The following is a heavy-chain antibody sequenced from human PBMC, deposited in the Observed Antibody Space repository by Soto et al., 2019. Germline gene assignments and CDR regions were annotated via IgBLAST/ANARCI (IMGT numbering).Heavy chain of an antibody. D-gene: IGHD2-15*01. CDR3: ARAHCSGGTCYTDGAFDI. V-gene: IGHV6-1*01. CDR2: TYYRSQWYN. J-gene: IGHJ3*02. Sequence: QTLSLTCAISGDSVSSNTAAWNWIRQSPSRGLEWLGRTYYRSQWYNDYALSVKSRITINPDTSKNQCSLQLNSVTPEDTAVYYCARAHCSGGTCYTDGAFDIWGQGTMVTVSS. CDR1: GDSVSSNTAA.